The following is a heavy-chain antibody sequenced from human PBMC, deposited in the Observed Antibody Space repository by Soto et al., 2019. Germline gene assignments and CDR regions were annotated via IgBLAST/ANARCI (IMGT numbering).Heavy chain of an antibody. J-gene: IGHJ6*03. CDR1: GGSISSSSYY. CDR3: ARHANGDYHLYYYYYMDV. CDR2: IYYSGST. Sequence: TSETLSLTCTVSGGSISSSSYYWGWIRQPPGKGLEWIGSIYYSGSTYYNPSLKSRVTISVDTSKNQFSLKLSSVTAADTAVYYCARHANGDYHLYYYYYMDVWGKGTTVTVSS. D-gene: IGHD4-17*01. V-gene: IGHV4-39*01.